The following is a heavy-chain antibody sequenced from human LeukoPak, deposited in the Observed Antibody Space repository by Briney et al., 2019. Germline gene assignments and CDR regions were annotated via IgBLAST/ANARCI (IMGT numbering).Heavy chain of an antibody. V-gene: IGHV3-7*01. D-gene: IGHD3-22*01. CDR1: GFTFSSYW. Sequence: GGSLRLSCAASGFTFSSYWMSWVRQAPGKGLAWVANIKQGGSERYYVDSVRARFTNTRDNTRNSLYLQMNSLRAEDTAVYYCATETYYYVSELHRPFDYWGQGTLVTVSS. J-gene: IGHJ4*02. CDR2: IKQGGSER. CDR3: ATETYYYVSELHRPFDY.